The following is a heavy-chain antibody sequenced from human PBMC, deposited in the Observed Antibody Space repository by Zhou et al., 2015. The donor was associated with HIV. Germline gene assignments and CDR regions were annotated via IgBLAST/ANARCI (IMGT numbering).Heavy chain of an antibody. CDR3: ARGDTNDAFDI. CDR1: GGTFSNLI. J-gene: IGHJ3*02. CDR2: VVPLFSTA. D-gene: IGHD3-16*01. Sequence: QVHLVQSGAEVKKPGSSVKISCKASGGTFSNLILNYVRQAPGQGLEWMEGVVPLFSTARYSQSFQGRLTITADESTSTVNMELSGLKSDDTAVYYCARGDTNDAFDIWGHGTMVTVSS. V-gene: IGHV1-69*01.